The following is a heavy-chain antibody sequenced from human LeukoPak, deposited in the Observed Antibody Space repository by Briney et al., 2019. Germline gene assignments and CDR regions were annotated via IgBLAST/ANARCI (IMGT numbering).Heavy chain of an antibody. CDR2: ISYDGSNK. D-gene: IGHD2-2*02. CDR3: ARDGVVPAAISDAFDI. CDR1: GFTFSSYA. Sequence: SGGSLRLSCAASGFTFSSYAMHWVSQAPGKGLEWVAVISYDGSNKYYADSVKGRFTISRDNSKNTLYLQMNSLRAEDTAVYYCARDGVVPAAISDAFDIWGQGTMVTVSS. V-gene: IGHV3-30-3*01. J-gene: IGHJ3*02.